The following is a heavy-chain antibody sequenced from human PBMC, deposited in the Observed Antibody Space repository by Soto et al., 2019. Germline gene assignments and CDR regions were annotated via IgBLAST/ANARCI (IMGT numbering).Heavy chain of an antibody. CDR1: GGSFSGYY. V-gene: IGHV4-34*01. Sequence: SETLSLTCAVYGGSFSGYYWSWIRQPPGKGLEWIGEINHSGSTNYNPSLKSRVTISVDTSKNQFSLKLSSVTAADTAVYYCARGGGTTTVTPFDYWGQGTLVTDSS. CDR2: INHSGST. CDR3: ARGGGTTTVTPFDY. J-gene: IGHJ4*02. D-gene: IGHD4-17*01.